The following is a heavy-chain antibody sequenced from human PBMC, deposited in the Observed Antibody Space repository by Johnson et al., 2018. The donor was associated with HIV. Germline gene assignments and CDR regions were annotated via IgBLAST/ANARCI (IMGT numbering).Heavy chain of an antibody. CDR3: ARVERELVAFDI. CDR2: ITSYGSSR. CDR1: GVPFSNLW. D-gene: IGHD1-26*01. J-gene: IGHJ3*02. Sequence: EVQLVESGGGLVQSRGSLRISCAVSGVPFSNLWMNWVRQAPGKGLVWVSRITSYGSSRNYADSVKGRFTISRDNAKNTLYLQINSLRAEDTAVYYCARVERELVAFDIWGQGKMVTVSS. V-gene: IGHV3-74*02.